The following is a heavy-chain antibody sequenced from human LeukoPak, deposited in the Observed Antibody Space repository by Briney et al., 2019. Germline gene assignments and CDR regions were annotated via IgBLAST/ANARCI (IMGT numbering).Heavy chain of an antibody. CDR1: GFTVSSNY. D-gene: IGHD3-3*02. Sequence: GGSLRLSCAASGFTVSSNYMSWVRQAPGKGLEWVSVIYSGGSTYYADSVKGRFTISRDNSKNTPYLQMNSLRPEDTAVYYCARGTILRTDYWGQGTLVTVSS. V-gene: IGHV3-66*02. J-gene: IGHJ4*02. CDR2: IYSGGST. CDR3: ARGTILRTDY.